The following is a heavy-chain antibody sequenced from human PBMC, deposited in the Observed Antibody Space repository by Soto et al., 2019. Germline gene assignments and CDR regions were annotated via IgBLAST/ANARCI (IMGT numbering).Heavy chain of an antibody. V-gene: IGHV3-30*18. CDR2: ISNDGSNK. CDR1: GFTFRSYG. J-gene: IGHJ6*02. Sequence: QVQLVESGGGVVQPGRSLRLSCAASGFTFRSYGMHWVRQAPGKGLEWVAVISNDGSNKYYADSVKGRFTISRDTYKNTLYLQMNSLRAEDTAVYYCAKDYSTWCMDVWGQGTTVTVSS. D-gene: IGHD6-13*01. CDR3: AKDYSTWCMDV.